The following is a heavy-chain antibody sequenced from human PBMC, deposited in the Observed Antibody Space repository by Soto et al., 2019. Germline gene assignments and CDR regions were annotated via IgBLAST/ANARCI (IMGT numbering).Heavy chain of an antibody. J-gene: IGHJ6*02. CDR2: ISYDGSNK. Sequence: QLQLVESGGGVVQPGRSLRLSCAASGFTFSNYIMHWVRQAPGKGLEWVAFISYDGSNKDYADSVKGRFTISRDNSKNTLYLQLSILRPEDTAVYYCAGGDTYYAMGGWGQGTTVTVSS. CDR3: AGGDTYYAMGG. V-gene: IGHV3-30-3*01. CDR1: GFTFSNYI. D-gene: IGHD5-18*01.